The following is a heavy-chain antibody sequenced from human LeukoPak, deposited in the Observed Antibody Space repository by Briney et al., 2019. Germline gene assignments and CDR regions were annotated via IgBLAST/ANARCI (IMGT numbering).Heavy chain of an antibody. V-gene: IGHV1-8*01. D-gene: IGHD6-13*01. CDR1: GHTFTSYH. J-gene: IGHJ4*02. Sequence: ASVKVSCKASGHTFTSYHMNWVRQATGQGLEWMGWMNPDSGNTGYAQKFQGRLTMTRNPSISTAYMELSSLTSEDTAVYYCARRIAAAGVGIVYWGQGTLVTVSS. CDR2: MNPDSGNT. CDR3: ARRIAAAGVGIVY.